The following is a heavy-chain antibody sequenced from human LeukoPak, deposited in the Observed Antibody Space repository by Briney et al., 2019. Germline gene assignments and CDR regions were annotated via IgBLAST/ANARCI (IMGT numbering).Heavy chain of an antibody. Sequence: AGGSLRISCVTSGFIFRNYGMHWVRQAPGKGLEWVAFIRSDGSDEHYADSVKGRFTISRDNSKDTLYLQMNSLGAEDTAVYYCAKDLELAPFDHWGQGTLVTVSS. CDR3: AKDLELAPFDH. J-gene: IGHJ4*02. D-gene: IGHD1-26*01. CDR2: IRSDGSDE. V-gene: IGHV3-30*02. CDR1: GFIFRNYG.